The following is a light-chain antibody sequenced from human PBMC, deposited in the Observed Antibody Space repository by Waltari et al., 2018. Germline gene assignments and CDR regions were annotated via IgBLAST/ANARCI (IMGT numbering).Light chain of an antibody. J-gene: IGKJ2*01. CDR3: QQRSNWPRYT. CDR2: DAS. Sequence: EIVLTQSPATLSLSPGEIATLSCRASQSVGDYLAWHQQKPGQAPRLLIDDASNRATGIPARFSGSGSGTDFTLTISSLEPEDFAVYYCQQRSNWPRYTFGQGTKLEIK. CDR1: QSVGDY. V-gene: IGKV3-11*01.